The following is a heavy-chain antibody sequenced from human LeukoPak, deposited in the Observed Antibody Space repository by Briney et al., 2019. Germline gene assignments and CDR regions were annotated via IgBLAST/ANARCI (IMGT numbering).Heavy chain of an antibody. CDR2: IYYSGST. J-gene: IGHJ4*02. CDR3: ARGRGDY. D-gene: IGHD3-10*01. Sequence: PSETLSLTCTVSGGSISSYYWSWTRQPPGKGLEWIGYIYYSGSTNYNPSLKSRVTISVDTSKNQFSLKLSSVTAADTAVYYCARGRGDYWGQGTLVTVSS. CDR1: GGSISSYY. V-gene: IGHV4-59*01.